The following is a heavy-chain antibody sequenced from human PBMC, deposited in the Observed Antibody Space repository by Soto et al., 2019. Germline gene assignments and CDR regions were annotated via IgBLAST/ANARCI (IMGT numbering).Heavy chain of an antibody. Sequence: EVHLLESGGGLVQPGGSLRLSCAASGFTSSSYAMSWVRQAPGKGLEWVSGISGSAVSTYYADPVKGRFIISRDNSKNTPYLQMNSLRAEDTAVYYCAKDRDVVVVAQFDYWGQGILVTVSS. CDR3: AKDRDVVVVAQFDY. CDR1: GFTSSSYA. V-gene: IGHV3-23*01. D-gene: IGHD2-15*01. J-gene: IGHJ4*02. CDR2: ISGSAVST.